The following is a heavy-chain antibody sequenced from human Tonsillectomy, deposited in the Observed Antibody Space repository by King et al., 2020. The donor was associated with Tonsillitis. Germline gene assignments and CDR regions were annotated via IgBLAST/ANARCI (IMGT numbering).Heavy chain of an antibody. J-gene: IGHJ3*02. CDR2: IYSGDST. V-gene: IGHV3-66*01. D-gene: IGHD2-15*01. CDR1: GFTVSSNY. CDR3: ARDGTHCSRDSCCQFLDAFDI. Sequence: VQLVESGGGLVQPGGSLRLSCAASGFTVSSNYMNWVRQAPGKGLEWISVIYSGDSTYYADSVKGRFTISRDNSKNTLYLQMNSLRAEDTAVYYCARDGTHCSRDSCCQFLDAFDIWGQGTMVTVSS.